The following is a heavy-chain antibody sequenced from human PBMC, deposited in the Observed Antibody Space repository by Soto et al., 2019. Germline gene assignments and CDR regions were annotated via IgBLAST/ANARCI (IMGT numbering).Heavy chain of an antibody. CDR3: AKGGAVAGNDY. J-gene: IGHJ4*02. V-gene: IGHV3-30-3*01. D-gene: IGHD6-19*01. CDR2: ISYDGSNK. Sequence: GGSLRLSCAASGFTCRSYAMHWVRQAPGKGLEWVAVISYDGSNKYYADSVKGRFTISRDNSKNTLYLQMNSLRAEDTAVYYCAKGGAVAGNDYWGQGTLVTVSS. CDR1: GFTCRSYA.